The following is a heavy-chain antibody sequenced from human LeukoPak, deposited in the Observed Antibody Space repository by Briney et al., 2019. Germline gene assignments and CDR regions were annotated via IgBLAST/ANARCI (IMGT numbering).Heavy chain of an antibody. Sequence: GASVKVSCKASGGTFSSYAISWVRQAPGQGLEWMGRIIPILGIANYAQKFQGRVTITADKSTSTAYMELSSLRSEDTAVYYCARDRIDDSSGYFDYWGQGTLVTVSS. CDR1: GGTFSSYA. CDR2: IIPILGIA. J-gene: IGHJ4*02. CDR3: ARDRIDDSSGYFDY. V-gene: IGHV1-69*04. D-gene: IGHD3-22*01.